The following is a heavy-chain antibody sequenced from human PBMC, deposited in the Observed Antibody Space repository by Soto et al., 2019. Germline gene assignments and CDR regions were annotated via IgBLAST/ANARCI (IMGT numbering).Heavy chain of an antibody. V-gene: IGHV4-30-4*01. Sequence: LSLTCTVSGRSISSGDYYWSWIRQPPGKGLEWIGYIYYSGSTYYNPSLKSRVTISVDTSKNQFSLKLSSVTAADTAVYYCARFSDYVWGSSDYWGQGTLVTVSS. CDR1: GRSISSGDYY. D-gene: IGHD3-16*01. CDR2: IYYSGST. CDR3: ARFSDYVWGSSDY. J-gene: IGHJ4*02.